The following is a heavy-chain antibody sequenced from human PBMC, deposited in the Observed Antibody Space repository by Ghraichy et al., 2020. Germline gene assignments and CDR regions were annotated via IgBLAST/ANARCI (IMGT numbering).Heavy chain of an antibody. CDR3: TPGATKAFNAFDI. D-gene: IGHD1-26*01. CDR1: GFTFSNAW. J-gene: IGHJ3*02. CDR2: IKSKTDGGTT. Sequence: GSLRLSCAASGFTFSNAWMSWVRQAPGKGLEWVGRIKSKTDGGTTDYAAPVKGRFTISRDDSKNTLYLQMNSLKTEDTAVYYCTPGATKAFNAFDIWGQGTMVTVSS. V-gene: IGHV3-15*01.